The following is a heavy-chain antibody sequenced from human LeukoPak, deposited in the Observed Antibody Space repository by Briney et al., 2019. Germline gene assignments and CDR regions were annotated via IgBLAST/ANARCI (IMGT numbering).Heavy chain of an antibody. CDR3: ARDFDCSGGSCYSAY. D-gene: IGHD2-15*01. CDR1: GFTVSNNY. CDR2: IYSGNSK. Sequence: PGGSLRLSCAASGFTVSNNYMSWVRQAPGKGLEWVSVIYSGNSKYYADSVKGRFTISRDNSKNTVYLQMNSLRVEDTAVYYCARDFDCSGGSCYSAYWGQGTLVTVSS. V-gene: IGHV3-53*01. J-gene: IGHJ4*02.